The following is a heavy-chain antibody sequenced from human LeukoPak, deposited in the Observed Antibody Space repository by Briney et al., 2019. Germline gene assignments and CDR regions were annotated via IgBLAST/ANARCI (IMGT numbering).Heavy chain of an antibody. J-gene: IGHJ3*02. CDR2: IYHSGST. V-gene: IGHV4-38-2*02. D-gene: IGHD1-26*01. CDR3: ARVLPGSYFGEDDAFDI. Sequence: SETLSLTCTVSGYSINSGYYWGWIRQPPGKGLEWIGSIYHSGSTYYNPSLKSRVTISVATSKNQFSLKLSSVTAADTAVYYCARVLPGSYFGEDDAFDIWGQGTMVTVSS. CDR1: GYSINSGYY.